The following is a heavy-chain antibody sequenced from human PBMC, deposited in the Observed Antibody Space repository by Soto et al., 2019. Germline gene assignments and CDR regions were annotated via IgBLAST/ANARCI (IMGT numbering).Heavy chain of an antibody. J-gene: IGHJ5*02. CDR2: IYYSGST. CDR3: ARGSRVRGVPWNWFDP. CDR1: GGSISSYY. D-gene: IGHD3-10*01. Sequence: SETLSLTCTVSGGSISSYYWSWIRQPPGKGLEWIGYIYYSGSTNYNPSLKSRVTISVDTSKNQFSLKLSSVTAADTAVYYCARGSRVRGVPWNWFDPWGQGTLVTVSS. V-gene: IGHV4-59*01.